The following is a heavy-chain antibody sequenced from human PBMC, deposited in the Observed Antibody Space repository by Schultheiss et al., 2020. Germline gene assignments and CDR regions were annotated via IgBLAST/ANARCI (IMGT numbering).Heavy chain of an antibody. V-gene: IGHV3-64*04. Sequence: SCKASGGTFSSYAMHWVRQAPGKGLEYVSAISSNGGSTYYADSVKGRFTISRDNSKNTLYLQMNSLRAEDTAVYYCARVRASSHIYYGMDVWGQGTTVTVSS. CDR1: GGTFSSYA. J-gene: IGHJ6*02. CDR3: ARVRASSHIYYGMDV. D-gene: IGHD2-2*01. CDR2: ISSNGGST.